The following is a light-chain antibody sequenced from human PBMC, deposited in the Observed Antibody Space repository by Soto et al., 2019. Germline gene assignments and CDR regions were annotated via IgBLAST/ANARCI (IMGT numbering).Light chain of an antibody. CDR2: AAS. V-gene: IGKV1-39*01. CDR3: QQTDSIPLT. CDR1: QRISNS. Sequence: DIQMTQSPASLSASVGDRVTITCRASQRISNSLNWYQQKPGKAPNLLIYAASSLQSGVPSRFSGTGSGTDFTLTISSLQPGDFATYYCQQTDSIPLTFGGGTKVEIK. J-gene: IGKJ4*01.